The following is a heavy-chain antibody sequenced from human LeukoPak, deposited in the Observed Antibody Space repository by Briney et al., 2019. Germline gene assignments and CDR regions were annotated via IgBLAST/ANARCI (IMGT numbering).Heavy chain of an antibody. CDR3: ARDPGPYYDILTGWDV. V-gene: IGHV4-4*07. CDR1: GGSISSYY. CDR2: IYTSGST. D-gene: IGHD3-9*01. Sequence: PSETLSLTCTVSGGSISSYYWSWTRQPAGKGLEWIGRIYTSGSTNYNPSLKSRVTMSVDTSKNQFSLKLSSVTAADTAVYYCARDPGPYYDILTGWDVWGQGTTVTVSS. J-gene: IGHJ6*02.